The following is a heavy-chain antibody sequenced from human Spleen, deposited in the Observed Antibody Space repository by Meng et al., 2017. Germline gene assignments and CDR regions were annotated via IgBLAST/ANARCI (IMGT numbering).Heavy chain of an antibody. CDR1: GFSSSIYD. CDR2: ISAGGGGT. J-gene: IGHJ4*02. V-gene: IGHV3-23*01. CDR3: ANPTAAYGDFVDY. Sequence: GESLKISCAACGFSSSIYDMHWVRQTTGKGLEWVSAISAGGGGTYYADSVKGRFTISRDNSKNTLYLQMNSLRAEDTAVYYCANPTAAYGDFVDYWGQGTLVTVSS. D-gene: IGHD4-17*01.